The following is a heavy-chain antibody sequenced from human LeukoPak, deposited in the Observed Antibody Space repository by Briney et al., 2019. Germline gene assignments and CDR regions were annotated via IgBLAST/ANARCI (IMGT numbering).Heavy chain of an antibody. CDR3: AKDISGWYYMDV. J-gene: IGHJ6*03. D-gene: IGHD6-19*01. Sequence: GGSLRLSCAASGFTFDDYAMHWVRQAPGKGLEWVSGISWNSGSIGYADSVKGRFTISRDNAKNSLYLQMNSLGAEDTALYYCAKDISGWYYMDVWGKGTTVTVSS. CDR2: ISWNSGSI. CDR1: GFTFDDYA. V-gene: IGHV3-9*01.